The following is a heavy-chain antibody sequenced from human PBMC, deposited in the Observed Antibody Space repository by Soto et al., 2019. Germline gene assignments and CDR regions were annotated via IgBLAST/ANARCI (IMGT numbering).Heavy chain of an antibody. CDR2: IYYSGST. J-gene: IGHJ4*02. CDR3: ARVEMTTVSAFDY. Sequence: PSETLSLTCTVSGGSISSYYWSWIRQPPGKGLEWIGYIYYSGSTNYNPSLKSRVTIPVDTSKNQFSLKLSSVTAADTAVYYCARVEMTTVSAFDYWGQGTLVTVSS. D-gene: IGHD4-4*01. CDR1: GGSISSYY. V-gene: IGHV4-59*01.